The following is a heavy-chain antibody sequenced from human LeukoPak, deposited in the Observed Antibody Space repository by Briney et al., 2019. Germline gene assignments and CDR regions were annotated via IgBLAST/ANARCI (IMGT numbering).Heavy chain of an antibody. Sequence: ASVKVSCKASGYTFNGYYIHWVRQAPGQGLEWMGWINPNSGGTNYAQKFQGRVTMTRDTSISTAYMELSRLRSDDTAVYYCARVHPLWGSVDYWGQGTLVTVSS. D-gene: IGHD7-27*01. V-gene: IGHV1-2*02. CDR3: ARVHPLWGSVDY. J-gene: IGHJ4*02. CDR2: INPNSGGT. CDR1: GYTFNGYY.